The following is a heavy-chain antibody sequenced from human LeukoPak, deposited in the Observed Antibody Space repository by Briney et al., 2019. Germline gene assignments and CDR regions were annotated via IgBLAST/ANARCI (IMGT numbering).Heavy chain of an antibody. D-gene: IGHD4-17*01. J-gene: IGHJ4*02. V-gene: IGHV3-30*02. Sequence: PGGSLRLSCAAPGFTFSKYGMYWVRQAPGKGLEWVAFIRNDGRNKYYTDSVKGRFTISRDNSKNTLYLQMNSLRAEDTAVYYCAKDLNYGDLLDYWGQGTLVTVSS. CDR3: AKDLNYGDLLDY. CDR2: IRNDGRNK. CDR1: GFTFSKYG.